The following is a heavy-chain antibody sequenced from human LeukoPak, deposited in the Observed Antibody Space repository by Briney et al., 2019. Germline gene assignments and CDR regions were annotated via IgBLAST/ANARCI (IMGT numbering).Heavy chain of an antibody. CDR2: ISSDSYYI. CDR3: ARSGPTRDYGMGV. Sequence: GGSLRLSCAASGLIFSSYSMNWVRQAPGKGLEWVSSISSDSYYIFYADSVKGRFTISRDNAKNSLYLQMNSLRAEDTAVYYCARSGPTRDYGMGVWGQGTTVTVS. D-gene: IGHD1-26*01. J-gene: IGHJ6*02. V-gene: IGHV3-21*01. CDR1: GLIFSSYS.